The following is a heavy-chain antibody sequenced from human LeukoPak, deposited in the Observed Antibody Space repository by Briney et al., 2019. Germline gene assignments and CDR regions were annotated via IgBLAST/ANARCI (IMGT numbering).Heavy chain of an antibody. Sequence: SETLSLTCAVSGYSISSGYYWGWIRQPPGKGLEWIGSIYHSGSTYYNPSLKSRVTISVDTSKNQFSLKLSSVTAADTAVYYCARDVSALGYSYGIWGQGTLVTVSS. D-gene: IGHD5-18*01. CDR3: ARDVSALGYSYGI. CDR2: IYHSGST. J-gene: IGHJ4*02. V-gene: IGHV4-38-2*02. CDR1: GYSISSGYY.